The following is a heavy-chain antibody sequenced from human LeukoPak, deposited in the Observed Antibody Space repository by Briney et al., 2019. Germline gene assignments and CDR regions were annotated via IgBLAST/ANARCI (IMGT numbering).Heavy chain of an antibody. Sequence: SETQSLTCAVYGGSFSGYYWSWIRQPPGKGLEWIGEINHSGSTNYNPSLKSRVTISVDTSKNQFSLKLSSVTAADTAVYYCARLMEDYYDSSGYHDAFDIWGQGTMVTVSS. V-gene: IGHV4-34*01. CDR2: INHSGST. CDR3: ARLMEDYYDSSGYHDAFDI. CDR1: GGSFSGYY. D-gene: IGHD3-22*01. J-gene: IGHJ3*02.